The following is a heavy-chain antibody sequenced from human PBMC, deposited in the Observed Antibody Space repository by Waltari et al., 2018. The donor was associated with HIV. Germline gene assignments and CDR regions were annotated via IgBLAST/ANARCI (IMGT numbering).Heavy chain of an antibody. V-gene: IGHV4-34*02. CDR2: INNSGSI. J-gene: IGHJ2*01. D-gene: IGHD4-17*01. CDR3: ATRGDYGDLPKYFDL. CDR1: GGSFSPSY. Sequence: QVELQQGGAGLLKPSETLYLSCAVSGGSFSPSYLSWNRQPPGKGLEWMGEINNSGSINFKPSLKSRLNISLDASKKQSSLHLTSVTAADTALYYCATRGDYGDLPKYFDLWGRGTLVTVSS.